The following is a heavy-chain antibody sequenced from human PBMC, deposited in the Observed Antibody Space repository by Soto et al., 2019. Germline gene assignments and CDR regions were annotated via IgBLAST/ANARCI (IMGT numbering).Heavy chain of an antibody. J-gene: IGHJ4*02. CDR3: TTILTKGKWELGT. CDR1: VFSFTNAG. CDR2: IKSKTDGATT. D-gene: IGHD1-26*01. Sequence: RLSXRLSCSAAVFSFTNAGISVFRHAPGKGLELIGRIKSKTDGATTDYAGPVKGRFTIPRDDSKKTLFVQMNGLKTEDKAVYYPTTILTKGKWELGTWGPGTLVKVYS. V-gene: IGHV3-15*05.